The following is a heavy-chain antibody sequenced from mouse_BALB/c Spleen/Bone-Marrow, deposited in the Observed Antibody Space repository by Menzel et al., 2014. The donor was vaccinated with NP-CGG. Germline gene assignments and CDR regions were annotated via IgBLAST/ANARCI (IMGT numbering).Heavy chain of an antibody. CDR2: ISSGGSYT. CDR3: TRDPGRGRYFDV. CDR1: GFTFSSYT. D-gene: IGHD3-3*01. J-gene: IGHJ1*01. V-gene: IGHV5-6-4*01. Sequence: EVHVVESGGGLVKPGGSLKLSCAASGFTFSSYTMSWVRQTPEKRLEWVATISSGGSYTYYPDSVKGRFTISRDNAKNTLYLQMSSLKSEDTAMYYCTRDPGRGRYFDVWGAGTTVTVSS.